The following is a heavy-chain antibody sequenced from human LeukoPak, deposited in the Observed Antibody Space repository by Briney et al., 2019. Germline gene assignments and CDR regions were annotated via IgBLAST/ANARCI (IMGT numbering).Heavy chain of an antibody. J-gene: IGHJ6*03. CDR1: GFTFTTYG. CDR2: IGGSGTRT. Sequence: PGGTLRLSCSASGFTFTTYGMNWVRQAPGKGLEWVSGIGGSGTRTYYADSVKGRFTISRDNSKNTLYLQMNSLRAEDTAVYYCAKDQGVLWFGEYYYMDVWGKGTTVTISS. D-gene: IGHD3-10*01. CDR3: AKDQGVLWFGEYYYMDV. V-gene: IGHV3-23*01.